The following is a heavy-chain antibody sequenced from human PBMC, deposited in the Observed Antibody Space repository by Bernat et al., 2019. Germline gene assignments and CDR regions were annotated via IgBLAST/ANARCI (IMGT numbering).Heavy chain of an antibody. CDR3: ARGGSKLWFGELLLDY. J-gene: IGHJ4*02. Sequence: QVQLVESGGGVVQPGRSLRLSCAASGFTFSSYGMHWVRQAPGKGLEWVAVIWYDGSNKYYADSMEGRFPITRDNSKNPLYLQMNSLRAEDTAVYYCARGGSKLWFGELLLDYWGQGTLVTVSS. V-gene: IGHV3-33*01. CDR2: IWYDGSNK. CDR1: GFTFSSYG. D-gene: IGHD3-10*01.